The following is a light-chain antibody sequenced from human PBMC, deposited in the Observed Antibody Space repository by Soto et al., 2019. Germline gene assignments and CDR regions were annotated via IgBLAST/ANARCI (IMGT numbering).Light chain of an antibody. Sequence: DIQLTQSPSFLSASVGDRVTSTCRASQGINSDLAWYQQKPGKAPKLLIYAASTLQSGVPSRFSGSGSGTEFTLTISSLQPEDFATYYCQQLNSYPLTFGGGTKVEIK. V-gene: IGKV1-9*01. CDR1: QGINSD. CDR3: QQLNSYPLT. J-gene: IGKJ4*01. CDR2: AAS.